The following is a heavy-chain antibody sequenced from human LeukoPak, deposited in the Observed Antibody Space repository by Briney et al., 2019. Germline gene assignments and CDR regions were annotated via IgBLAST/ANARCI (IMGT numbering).Heavy chain of an antibody. CDR3: AGPFYWYFDL. CDR2: IYTSGST. Sequence: SETLSLTCTVSGGSISSYYWSWIRQPPGKGLEWIGYIYTSGSTNYNPSLKSRVTISVDTSKNQFSLKLSSVTAADTAVYYCAGPFYWYFDLWGRGTLVTVSS. V-gene: IGHV4-4*09. CDR1: GGSISSYY. J-gene: IGHJ2*01.